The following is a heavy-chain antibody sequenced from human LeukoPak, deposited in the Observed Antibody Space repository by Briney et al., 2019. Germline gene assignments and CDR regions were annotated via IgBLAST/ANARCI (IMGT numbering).Heavy chain of an antibody. CDR2: IGTAGDT. D-gene: IGHD1-1*01. Sequence: GGSLRLSCAASGFTFSDYDMHWVRQATGKGLEWVSAIGTAGDTYYTGSVKGRFTISRENAKNSLYLQINSLRAGDTAVYYCVRVAKERVGGVYYFDHGGQGTPVTVSS. V-gene: IGHV3-13*01. CDR1: GFTFSDYD. J-gene: IGHJ4*02. CDR3: VRVAKERVGGVYYFDH.